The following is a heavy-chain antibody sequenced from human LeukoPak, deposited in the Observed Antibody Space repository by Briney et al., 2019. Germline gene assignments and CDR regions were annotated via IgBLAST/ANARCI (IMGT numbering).Heavy chain of an antibody. CDR1: GFTFTNYA. V-gene: IGHV3-23*01. D-gene: IGHD6-13*01. CDR3: AKTRSSWDFDY. J-gene: IGHJ4*02. Sequence: GGSLRLSCAASGFTFTNYAMSWVRQAPGKGLEWVSAISSTTSGTTYADSVKGRFTISRDNSKNTLYLQMNSLRAEDTAVYYCAKTRSSWDFDYWGQGTLVTVSS. CDR2: ISSTTSGT.